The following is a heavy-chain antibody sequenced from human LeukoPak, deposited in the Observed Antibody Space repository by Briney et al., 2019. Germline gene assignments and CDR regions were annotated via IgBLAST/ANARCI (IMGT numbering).Heavy chain of an antibody. CDR1: GFTITSYA. V-gene: IGHV3-23*01. J-gene: IGHJ4*02. CDR3: AKATYYYDSYGYNGVFDY. D-gene: IGHD3-22*01. CDR2: VSGSADNT. Sequence: AGGSLRLSCAASGFTITSYAMSWVRQAPGKGLEWVSAVSGSADNTYYADSVRGRFTISRDNSQNTLYLQMNSLRAEDAAVYYCAKATYYYDSYGYNGVFDYWGQGTLVTLSS.